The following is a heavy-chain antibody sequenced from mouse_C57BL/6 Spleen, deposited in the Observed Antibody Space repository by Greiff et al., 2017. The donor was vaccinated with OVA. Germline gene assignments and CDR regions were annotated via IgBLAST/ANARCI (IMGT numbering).Heavy chain of an antibody. CDR2: IHPGSGGT. V-gene: IGHV1-54*01. CDR3: ARDYYGSSYGFAY. D-gene: IGHD1-1*01. J-gene: IGHJ3*01. Sequence: QVQLQQSGAELVRPGTSVQVSCKASGYAFTNYLLEWLKQRPGQGLEWIGVIHPGSGGTNYNEKFKGKATLTADKSSSTAYMQLSSLTSEDSAVYFCARDYYGSSYGFAYWGQGTLVTVSA. CDR1: GYAFTNYL.